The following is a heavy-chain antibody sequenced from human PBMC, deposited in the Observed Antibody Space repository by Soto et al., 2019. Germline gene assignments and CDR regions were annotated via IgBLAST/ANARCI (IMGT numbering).Heavy chain of an antibody. J-gene: IGHJ4*02. CDR2: IIPVFGTP. CDR1: GDSFSSHA. V-gene: IGHV1-69*06. Sequence: QVQLEQSGSEVKKSGSSVKVSCKASGDSFSSHAITWVRQAPGHGLEWMGGIIPVFGTPSYAQRFQGRLTNTAAKSTTTSYMELRSLRSEDTAVYFCARGGALSTSWYWGDGLDSWGQGTQVTVSS. D-gene: IGHD2-2*01. CDR3: ARGGALSTSWYWGDGLDS.